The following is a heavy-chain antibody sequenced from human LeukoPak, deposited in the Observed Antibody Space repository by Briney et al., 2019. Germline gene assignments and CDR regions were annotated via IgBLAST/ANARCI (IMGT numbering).Heavy chain of an antibody. V-gene: IGHV5-10-1*01. CDR1: GYSFTSYW. CDR2: IDPTDSYT. Sequence: GESLKISCKGSGYSFTSYWIGWVRQMPGKGLEWMGRIDPTDSYTNYSPSFQGHVTISADKFISTAYLQWSSLKASDTAMYYCARLTLVAVAEIRDYWGQGTLVTVSS. J-gene: IGHJ4*01. CDR3: ARLTLVAVAEIRDY. D-gene: IGHD6-19*01.